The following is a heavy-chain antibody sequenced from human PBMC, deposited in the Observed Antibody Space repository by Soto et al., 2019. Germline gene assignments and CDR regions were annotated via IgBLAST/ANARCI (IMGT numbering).Heavy chain of an antibody. CDR3: ARDRVLSIAARWWFDP. J-gene: IGHJ5*02. CDR1: GGSFSGYY. Sequence: SETLSLTCAVYGGSFSGYYWSWIRQPPGKGLEWIGEINHSGSTNYNPSLKSRVTISVDTSKNQFSLKLSSVTAADTAVYYCARDRVLSIAARWWFDPWGQGTLVTVSS. CDR2: INHSGST. D-gene: IGHD6-6*01. V-gene: IGHV4-34*01.